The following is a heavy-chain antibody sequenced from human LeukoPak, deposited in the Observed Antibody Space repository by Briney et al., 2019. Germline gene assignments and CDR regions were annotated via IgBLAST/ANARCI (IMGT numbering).Heavy chain of an antibody. V-gene: IGHV3-66*01. CDR3: ARASFWFDYSGFYFDF. Sequence: GGSLRLSCAASGFTVSSNYMSWVRQAPGKGLEWVSVIYSGGGTYYADSVKGRFTISRDNSKNTVYLQMNSLRAEDTAVYYCARASFWFDYSGFYFDFWGQGTLVTVSS. D-gene: IGHD2-15*01. J-gene: IGHJ4*02. CDR2: IYSGGGT. CDR1: GFTVSSNY.